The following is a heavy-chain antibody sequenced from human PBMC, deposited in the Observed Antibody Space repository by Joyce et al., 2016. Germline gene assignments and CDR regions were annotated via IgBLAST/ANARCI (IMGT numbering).Heavy chain of an antibody. J-gene: IGHJ4*02. Sequence: HLQLQESGSGLVKPSQTLSLTCAVSGASVSSGGYSWSWIRQPPGKGLEWIGYIYHNESTYYNPSLKSRVTISVDRSKNQFSLKLASVTAADTAVYYCASGFNFKGRSFFDYWGQGALVTVSS. V-gene: IGHV4-30-2*01. D-gene: IGHD3-10*01. CDR1: GASVSSGGYS. CDR2: IYHNEST. CDR3: ASGFNFKGRSFFDY.